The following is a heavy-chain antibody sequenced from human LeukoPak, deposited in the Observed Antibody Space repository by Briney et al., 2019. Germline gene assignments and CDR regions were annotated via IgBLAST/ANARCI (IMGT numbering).Heavy chain of an antibody. CDR2: IKKDGSQK. D-gene: IGHD6-19*01. CDR1: GFTLSDYW. Sequence: GGALRLSCSASGFTLSDYWVSWVRQVPGKGLEWVANIKKDGSQKYYVDSVKGRFTISRDNAKNSLYLQMNSLIAEDTAVYFCAAEQWLVAGYDCWFDPWGQGTLVTVSS. CDR3: AAEQWLVAGYDCWFDP. V-gene: IGHV3-7*05. J-gene: IGHJ5*02.